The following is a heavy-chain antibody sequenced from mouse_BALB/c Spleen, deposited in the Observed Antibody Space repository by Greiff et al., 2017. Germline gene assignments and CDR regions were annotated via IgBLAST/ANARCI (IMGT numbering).Heavy chain of an antibody. J-gene: IGHJ2*01. CDR2: ISTYYGDA. V-gene: IGHV1S137*01. D-gene: IGHD2-14*01. CDR3: ESGYDGGGFDY. CDR1: GYTFTDYA. Sequence: QVQLQESGAELVRPGVSVKISCKGSGYTFTDYAMHWVKQSHAKSLEWIGVISTYYGDASYNQKFKGKATMTVDKSSSTAYMELARLTSEDSAIYYCESGYDGGGFDYWGQGTTLTVSS.